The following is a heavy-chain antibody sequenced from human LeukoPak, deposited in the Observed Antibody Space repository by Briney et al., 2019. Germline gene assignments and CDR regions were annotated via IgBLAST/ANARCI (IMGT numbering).Heavy chain of an antibody. V-gene: IGHV3-23*01. CDR2: ISGSGGT. CDR3: AKSWGVGNYYFDY. CDR1: GFTFSSYA. Sequence: PGGSLRLSCAASGFTFSSYAMTWVRQAPGKGLEWVSVISGSGGTSYADSVKGRFTISRDNSKTTLYLKMNSLRAEDTAVYYCAKSWGVGNYYFDYWGQGTLVTVSS. D-gene: IGHD3-10*01. J-gene: IGHJ4*02.